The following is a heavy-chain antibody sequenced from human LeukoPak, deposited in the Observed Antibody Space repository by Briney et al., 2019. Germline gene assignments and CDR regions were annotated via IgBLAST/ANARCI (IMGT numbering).Heavy chain of an antibody. V-gene: IGHV5-51*01. Sequence: PGESLKISCKGSGYSFTSYWIGWVRQMPGKGLEWMGIIYPGDSDTRYSPSFQGQVTISADKFISTAYLQWSSLKASDTAMYYCARIAVAAPRYDAFDIWGQGTMVTVSS. J-gene: IGHJ3*02. CDR3: ARIAVAAPRYDAFDI. CDR1: GYSFTSYW. CDR2: IYPGDSDT. D-gene: IGHD6-19*01.